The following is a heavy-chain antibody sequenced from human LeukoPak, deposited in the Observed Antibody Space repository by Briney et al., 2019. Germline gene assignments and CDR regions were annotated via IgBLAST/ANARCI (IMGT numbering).Heavy chain of an antibody. CDR3: ARGYIRPHYYYDSSGSLPFDY. CDR1: GGSFSGYY. V-gene: IGHV4-34*01. D-gene: IGHD3-22*01. J-gene: IGHJ4*02. CDR2: INHSGST. Sequence: SETLSLTCAVYGGSFSGYYWSWIRQPPGKGLEWIGEINHSGSTNYNQSLKSRVTISVDTSRNQFSLKLSSVTAADTAVYYCARGYIRPHYYYDSSGSLPFDYWGQGTLVTVSS.